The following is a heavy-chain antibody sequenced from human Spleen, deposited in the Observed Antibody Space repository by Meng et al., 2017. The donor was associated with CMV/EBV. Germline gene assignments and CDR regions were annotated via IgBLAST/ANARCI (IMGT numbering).Heavy chain of an antibody. CDR1: GGSISSYY. D-gene: IGHD1-26*01. Sequence: SETLSLTCTVSGGSISSYYWSWIRQPPGKGLEWIGYIYYSGSTNYNPSLESRVTISVDTSKNQFSLKLSSVTAADTAVYYCARLYRGYYYGMDVWGQGTTVTVSS. V-gene: IGHV4-59*01. J-gene: IGHJ6*02. CDR3: ARLYRGYYYGMDV. CDR2: IYYSGST.